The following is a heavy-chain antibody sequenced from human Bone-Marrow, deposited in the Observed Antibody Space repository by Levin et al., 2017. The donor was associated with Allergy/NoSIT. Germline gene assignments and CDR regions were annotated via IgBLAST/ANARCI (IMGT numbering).Heavy chain of an antibody. Sequence: PSETLSLTCTVSGGSIRSGCYYWSWIRQHPGKGLEWIGYIYDSGSTSYNPSLESRVAISVDTSKNQFYLKLTSLTAADTAVYYCARIPDTTSEFDYWGQGTLVTVSS. D-gene: IGHD5-18*01. CDR2: IYDSGST. CDR3: ARIPDTTSEFDY. V-gene: IGHV4-31*03. CDR1: GGSIRSGCYY. J-gene: IGHJ4*02.